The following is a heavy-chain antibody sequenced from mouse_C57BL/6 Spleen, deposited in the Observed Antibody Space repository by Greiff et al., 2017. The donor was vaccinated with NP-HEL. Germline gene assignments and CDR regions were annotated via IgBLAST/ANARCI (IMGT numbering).Heavy chain of an antibody. D-gene: IGHD1-1*01. Sequence: EVKLMESGFRPVKPGGSLKLSCAASGFTFSSYTMSWVRQTPEKRLEWVATISGGGGNTYYPDSGMGRFTISRDNAKNTLYLHLLPLTYEDTALYYCARQSYYYGSSLYAMDYWGQGTSVTVSS. J-gene: IGHJ4*01. V-gene: IGHV5-9*01. CDR3: ARQSYYYGSSLYAMDY. CDR1: GFTFSSYT. CDR2: ISGGGGNT.